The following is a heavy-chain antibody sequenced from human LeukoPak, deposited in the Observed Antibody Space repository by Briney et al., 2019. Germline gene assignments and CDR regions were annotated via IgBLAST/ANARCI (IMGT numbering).Heavy chain of an antibody. Sequence: SETPSLTCTVSGGSISSYYWSWIRQPPGKGLEWIGYIYYSGSTNYNPSLKSRVTISVDTSKNQFSLKLSSVTAADTAVYYCARGGTMIVDWGQGTLVTVSS. CDR1: GGSISSYY. J-gene: IGHJ4*02. V-gene: IGHV4-59*01. CDR2: IYYSGST. D-gene: IGHD3-22*01. CDR3: ARGGTMIVD.